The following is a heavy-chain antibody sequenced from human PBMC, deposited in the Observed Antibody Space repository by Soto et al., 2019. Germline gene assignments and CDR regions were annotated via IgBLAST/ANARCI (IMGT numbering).Heavy chain of an antibody. D-gene: IGHD6-19*01. J-gene: IGHJ6*02. Sequence: GGSLRLSCAASGFTFSSYAMHWVRQAPGKGLEWVAVISYDGSNKYYADSVKGRFTISRDNSKNTLYLQMNSLRAEDTAVYYCARDSSSGWYDSVYYYYGMDVWGQGTTVT. CDR1: GFTFSSYA. CDR2: ISYDGSNK. CDR3: ARDSSSGWYDSVYYYYGMDV. V-gene: IGHV3-30-3*01.